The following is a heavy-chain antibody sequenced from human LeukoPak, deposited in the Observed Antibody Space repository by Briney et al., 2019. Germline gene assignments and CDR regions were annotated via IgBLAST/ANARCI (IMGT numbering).Heavy chain of an antibody. Sequence: AGGSLRLSCAASGFTFSSYGMHWVRQAPGKGLEWVAVIWYDGSNKYYADSVKGRFTISRDNSKNTLYLQMNSLRAEDTAVYYCARDEPNGDYERVDYWGQGTLVTVSS. J-gene: IGHJ4*02. CDR2: IWYDGSNK. CDR1: GFTFSSYG. D-gene: IGHD4-17*01. V-gene: IGHV3-33*01. CDR3: ARDEPNGDYERVDY.